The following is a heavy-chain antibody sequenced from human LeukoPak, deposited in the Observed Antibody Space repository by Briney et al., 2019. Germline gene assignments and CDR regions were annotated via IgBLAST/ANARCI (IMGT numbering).Heavy chain of an antibody. CDR1: GFTFSSYT. V-gene: IGHV4-39*01. CDR2: RTYTGRS. J-gene: IGHJ5*02. CDR3: ARRVVGDSGNWFDP. Sequence: PGGSLRLSCAASGFTFSSYTMNWVRQPPGKGLEWIGSRTYTGRSHDNPSLKSRVTISVDTSKNQFSLSLRSVTAADTAVYYCARRVVGDSGNWFDPWGQGTLVTVSS. D-gene: IGHD4-17*01.